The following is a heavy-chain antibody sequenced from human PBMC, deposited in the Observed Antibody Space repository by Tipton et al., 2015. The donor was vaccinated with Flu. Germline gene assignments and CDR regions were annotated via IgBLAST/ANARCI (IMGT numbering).Heavy chain of an antibody. CDR3: ARAMDV. V-gene: IGHV3-9*01. J-gene: IGHJ6*04. CDR2: LSWNTGSV. Sequence: SLRLSCVASGFPFSNYAMMWVRQAPGKGLEWVSGLSWNTGSVGYADSVKGRFIVSRDNAKNSLYLQVNSLRADDTAVYYCARAMDVWAKGTTVTVSS. CDR1: GFPFSNYA.